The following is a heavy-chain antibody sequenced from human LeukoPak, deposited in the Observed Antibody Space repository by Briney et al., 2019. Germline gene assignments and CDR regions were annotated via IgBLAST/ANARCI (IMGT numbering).Heavy chain of an antibody. CDR3: AKDYRDLDY. V-gene: IGHV3-23*01. Sequence: GGSLRLSCAASGFTFSSYAMSWVRPAPGKGLEFVSALTGDSGSTYYADSVKGRFTISRDNSKNTLYLQMNSLRAEDTAVYYCAKDYRDLDYWGQGTLVTVSS. CDR2: LTGDSGST. CDR1: GFTFSSYA. D-gene: IGHD3-16*02. J-gene: IGHJ4*02.